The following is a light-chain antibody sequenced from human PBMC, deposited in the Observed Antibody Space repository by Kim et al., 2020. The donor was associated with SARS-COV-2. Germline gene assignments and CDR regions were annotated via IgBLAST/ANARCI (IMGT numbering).Light chain of an antibody. CDR2: GAS. V-gene: IGKV3-15*01. CDR1: QSVTNY. J-gene: IGKJ1*01. CDR3: QQYDNWPRT. Sequence: EIVMTQSPATLSVSPGESATLSCRASQSVTNYLAWYQQRPGQAPRLLIYGASTRATGIPARFSGSGSGTEFTLAISSLQSEDFAVYYCQQYDNWPRTFGPGA.